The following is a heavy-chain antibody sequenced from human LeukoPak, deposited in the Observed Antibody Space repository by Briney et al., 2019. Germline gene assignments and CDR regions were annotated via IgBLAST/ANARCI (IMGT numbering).Heavy chain of an antibody. J-gene: IGHJ4*02. V-gene: IGHV4-34*01. Sequence: SETLSLTCAVYGGSFSGHYWGWIRQPPGKGLEWIGDINHRGSANYNPSLKSRVVLSVDTSKKQFSQRINSVTAADTAVYYCARGPDWGKGTLVIVSS. CDR2: INHRGSA. CDR1: GGSFSGHY. CDR3: ARGPD.